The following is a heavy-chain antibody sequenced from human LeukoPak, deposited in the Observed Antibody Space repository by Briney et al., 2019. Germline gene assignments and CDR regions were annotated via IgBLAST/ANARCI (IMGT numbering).Heavy chain of an antibody. CDR2: IIPIFGTA. V-gene: IGHV1-69*13. CDR3: ARPDIVATNYYYYGMDV. D-gene: IGHD5-12*01. CDR1: GGTFSSYA. J-gene: IGHJ6*02. Sequence: ASVKVSCKASGGTFSSYAISWVRQAPGQGLEWMGGIIPIFGTANYAQKFQGRVTITADESTSTAYMELSSLRSEDTAVYYCARPDIVATNYYYYGMDVWGQGTTVTVSS.